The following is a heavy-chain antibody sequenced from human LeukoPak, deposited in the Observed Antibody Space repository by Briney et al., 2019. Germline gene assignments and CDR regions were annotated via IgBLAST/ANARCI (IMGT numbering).Heavy chain of an antibody. Sequence: SETLSLTCTVSGGSISSSSCYWGWIRQPPGKGLEWIGSIYYSGSTYYNPSLKSRVTISVDTSKNQFSLKLSSVTAADTAVYYCARGGATPYFDYWGQGTLVTVSS. CDR3: ARGGATPYFDY. D-gene: IGHD1-26*01. J-gene: IGHJ4*02. CDR2: IYYSGST. CDR1: GGSISSSSCY. V-gene: IGHV4-39*01.